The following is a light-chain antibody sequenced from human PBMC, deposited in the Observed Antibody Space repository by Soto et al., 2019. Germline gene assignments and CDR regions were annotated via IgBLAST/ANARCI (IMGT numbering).Light chain of an antibody. CDR1: QSLVYSDCNTY. CDR2: RVS. CDR3: GQYSYLHRT. V-gene: IGKV2-24*01. J-gene: IGKJ1*01. Sequence: DVVLTQTPLSSPVTLGQPASSSCRSSQSLVYSDCNTYLSGLQQRPGQPPRLLIYRVSNRFSGVPDRFSGSGAGTDFTLKINRVEAEDVGSDYCGQYSYLHRTCGQWTKVESK.